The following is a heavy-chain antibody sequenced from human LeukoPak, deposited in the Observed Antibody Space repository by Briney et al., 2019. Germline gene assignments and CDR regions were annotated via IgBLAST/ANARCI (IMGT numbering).Heavy chain of an antibody. V-gene: IGHV1-2*02. CDR2: INPKGGGT. Sequence: WASVKVSCKASGYTFTGYYMHWVRQAPGQGLEWMGWINPKGGGTNYAQKFQGRVTMTRDTSISTAYMELSRLRSDDTAVYYCARSRMVRGVNDAFDIWGQGTMVTVSS. CDR1: GYTFTGYY. J-gene: IGHJ3*02. CDR3: ARSRMVRGVNDAFDI. D-gene: IGHD3-10*01.